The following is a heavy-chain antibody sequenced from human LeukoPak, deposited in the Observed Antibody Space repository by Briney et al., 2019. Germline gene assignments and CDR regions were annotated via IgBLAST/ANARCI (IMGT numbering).Heavy chain of an antibody. V-gene: IGHV1-18*01. D-gene: IGHD3-9*01. CDR1: GYTFTSYG. J-gene: IGHJ4*02. CDR2: ISAYNGNT. CDR3: ARVPTFYDILTGTFDY. Sequence: ASVKVSCKASGYTFTSYGISWVRQAPGQGLEWMGWISAYNGNTNYAQKLQGRVTMTIDTSTSTAYMELRSLRSDDTAVYYCARVPTFYDILTGTFDYWGQGTLVTVSS.